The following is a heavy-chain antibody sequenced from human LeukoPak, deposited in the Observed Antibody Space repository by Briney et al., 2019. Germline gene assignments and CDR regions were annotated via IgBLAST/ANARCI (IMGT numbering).Heavy chain of an antibody. J-gene: IGHJ4*02. Sequence: SVKVSCKASGGTFSSYAISWARQAPGQGLEWMGGIIPIFGTANYAQKFQGRVTITADESTSTAYMELSSLRSEDTAVYYCARSLTRGDIVVTGDYWGQGTLVTVSS. V-gene: IGHV1-69*13. D-gene: IGHD2-2*01. CDR2: IIPIFGTA. CDR3: ARSLTRGDIVVTGDY. CDR1: GGTFSSYA.